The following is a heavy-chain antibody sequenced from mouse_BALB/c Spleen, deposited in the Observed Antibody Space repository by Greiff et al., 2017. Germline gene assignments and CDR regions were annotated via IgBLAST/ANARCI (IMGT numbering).Heavy chain of an antibody. Sequence: EVMLVESGGDLVKPGGSLKLSCAASGFTFSSYGMSWVRQTPDKRLEWVATISSGGSYTYYPDSVKGRFTISRDNAKNTLYLQMSSLKSEDTAMYYCATYGTMITTGYYYAMDYWGQGTSVTVSS. CDR3: ATYGTMITTGYYYAMDY. V-gene: IGHV5-6*01. D-gene: IGHD2-4*01. CDR1: GFTFSSYG. CDR2: ISSGGSYT. J-gene: IGHJ4*01.